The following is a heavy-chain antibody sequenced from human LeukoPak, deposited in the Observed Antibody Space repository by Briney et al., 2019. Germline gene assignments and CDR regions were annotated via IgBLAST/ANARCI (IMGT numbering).Heavy chain of an antibody. J-gene: IGHJ3*02. CDR2: INSRSSTI. Sequence: VGSLRLSCAASGFTFSTHDVNWVRQAPGKGLEWVSFINSRSSTIYYADSVKGRFTISRDNAKNSLYLQMNSLRAEDTAVYYCTSHTGTGDAFRPFHIWGQGTMVTVSS. D-gene: IGHD2-21*02. CDR1: GFTFSTHD. CDR3: TSHTGTGDAFRPFHI. V-gene: IGHV3-48*04.